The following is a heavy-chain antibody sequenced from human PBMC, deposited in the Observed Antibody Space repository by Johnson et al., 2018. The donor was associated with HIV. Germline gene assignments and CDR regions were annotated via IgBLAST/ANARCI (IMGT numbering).Heavy chain of an antibody. Sequence: QVYLVESGGGLVQPGGSLRLSCAASGFTFTDYYMNWMRQAPGKGLEWVSHISSSGSTIYYADSGKGRFTISRGNAKNSLYLQMNSLRAEDTAVYYCARSLAAAGLYDAFDIWGQGTMVTVSS. J-gene: IGHJ3*02. D-gene: IGHD6-13*01. CDR2: ISSSGSTI. V-gene: IGHV3-11*01. CDR1: GFTFTDYY. CDR3: ARSLAAAGLYDAFDI.